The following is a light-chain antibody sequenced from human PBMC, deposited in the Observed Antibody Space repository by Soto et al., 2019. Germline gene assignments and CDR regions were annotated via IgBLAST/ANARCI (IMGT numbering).Light chain of an antibody. CDR3: AAWDDSLSGYVV. Sequence: QSVLTQPPSASGTPGQRVTISCSGSSSNIGSNYVYWYQQLPGTAPKLLIYRNNQRRSGVPARFSGSKSGTSASLAISGLRSEDEADYYCAAWDDSLSGYVVFGGGTKLTVL. CDR1: SSNIGSNY. J-gene: IGLJ2*01. V-gene: IGLV1-47*01. CDR2: RNN.